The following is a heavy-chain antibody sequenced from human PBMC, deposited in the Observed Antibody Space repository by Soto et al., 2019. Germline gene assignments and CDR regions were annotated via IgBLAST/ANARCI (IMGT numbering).Heavy chain of an antibody. D-gene: IGHD2-8*01. CDR1: GYTFTGYY. CDR2: INPNSGGT. Sequence: ASVKVSCKASGYTFTGYYMHWVRQAPGQGLEWMGWINPNSGGTNYAQKFQGWVTMTRDTSISTAYMELSRLRSDDTAVYYCARDLGYCTNGVCYTTNYYYGMDVWGQGTTVTVSS. CDR3: ARDLGYCTNGVCYTTNYYYGMDV. J-gene: IGHJ6*02. V-gene: IGHV1-2*04.